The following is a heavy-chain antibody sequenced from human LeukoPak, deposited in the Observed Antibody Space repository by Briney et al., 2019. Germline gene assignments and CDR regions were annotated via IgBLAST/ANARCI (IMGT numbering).Heavy chain of an antibody. Sequence: GASVKVSCKASGYTFTSYYMHWVRQAPGQGLEWMGIINPSGGSTSYAQKFQGRVTMTRDTSTSTVYMELSSLRAEDTAVYYCARVAYGDYDAEYFQHWGQGTLVTVSS. D-gene: IGHD4-17*01. J-gene: IGHJ1*01. CDR2: INPSGGST. V-gene: IGHV1-46*01. CDR1: GYTFTSYY. CDR3: ARVAYGDYDAEYFQH.